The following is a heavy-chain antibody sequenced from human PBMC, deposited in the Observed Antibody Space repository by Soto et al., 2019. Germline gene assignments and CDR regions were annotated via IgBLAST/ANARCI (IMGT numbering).Heavy chain of an antibody. V-gene: IGHV4-30-2*01. CDR1: GGSIRSGGYS. D-gene: IGHD3-22*01. Sequence: SDTLSLTCDVSGGSIRSGGYSWSWIRQPPGKGLEWIGYIYHSGSTYYNPSLKSRVTISVDRSKNQFSLKLSSVTAADTAVYYCARVTYYYDSSGYYTRYFQYWGQG. CDR2: IYHSGST. J-gene: IGHJ1*01. CDR3: ARVTYYYDSSGYYTRYFQY.